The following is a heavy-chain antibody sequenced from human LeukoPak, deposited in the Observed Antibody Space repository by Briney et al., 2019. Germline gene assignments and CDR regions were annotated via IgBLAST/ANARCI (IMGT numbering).Heavy chain of an antibody. D-gene: IGHD3-9*01. J-gene: IGHJ4*02. CDR2: ISGSGTTI. V-gene: IGHV3-11*04. CDR3: ARFEMGYGTIFPQEGGFDY. Sequence: PGGSLRLSCAASGFTFTDYYMSWIRRAPGKGLEWLSYISGSGTTIYYADSVKGRFTISRDNAKNSLYLQMNSLRAEDTAVYYCARFEMGYGTIFPQEGGFDYWGQGTLVTVSS. CDR1: GFTFTDYY.